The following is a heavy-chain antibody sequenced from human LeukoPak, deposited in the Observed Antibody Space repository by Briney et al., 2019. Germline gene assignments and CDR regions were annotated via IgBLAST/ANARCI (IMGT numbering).Heavy chain of an antibody. CDR3: AKGNQRFGDFDY. CDR1: GFTFSDYY. J-gene: IGHJ4*02. Sequence: AGGSLRLSCAASGFTFSDYYMSWIRQAPGKGLEWVSYISGSGSSIYYADSVKGRFTISRDNAKHSLYLQMNSLRAEDTAVYYCAKGNQRFGDFDYWGQGTLVTVSS. CDR2: ISGSGSSI. D-gene: IGHD3-3*01. V-gene: IGHV3-11*01.